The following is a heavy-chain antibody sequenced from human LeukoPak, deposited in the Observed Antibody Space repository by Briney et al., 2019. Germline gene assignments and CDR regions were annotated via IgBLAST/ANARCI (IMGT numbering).Heavy chain of an antibody. D-gene: IGHD2-15*01. CDR2: IYYSGST. J-gene: IGHJ4*02. Sequence: SETLSLTCTVSGGSISSYYWSWIRQPPGKGLEWIGYIYYSGSTNYNPSLKSRVPISVETSKNQFSLKLSSVTAADTAVYYCARETCSGGSCYLLDYWGQGTLVTVSS. CDR3: ARETCSGGSCYLLDY. V-gene: IGHV4-59*01. CDR1: GGSISSYY.